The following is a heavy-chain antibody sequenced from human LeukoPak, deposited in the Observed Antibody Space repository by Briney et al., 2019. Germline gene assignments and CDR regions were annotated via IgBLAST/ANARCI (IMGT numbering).Heavy chain of an antibody. D-gene: IGHD3-22*01. Sequence: ASVKVSCMASGYTFTSYYMHWVRQAPGQGLEWMGLINPSGGSTSYAQKFQGRGTMTRDTSTSTVYMVLRSLRSEDTAVYYCASLYYYDSRGPDDAFDIWGQGTMVTVSS. CDR3: ASLYYYDSRGPDDAFDI. V-gene: IGHV1-46*01. CDR1: GYTFTSYY. CDR2: INPSGGST. J-gene: IGHJ3*02.